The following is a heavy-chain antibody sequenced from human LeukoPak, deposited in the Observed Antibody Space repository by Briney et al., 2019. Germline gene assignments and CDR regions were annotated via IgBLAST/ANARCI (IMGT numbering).Heavy chain of an antibody. CDR3: TTDDPVNRS. Sequence: PGGSLRLSCAASGFTFNNAWMGWVRQAPGKGLEWVGRIKSKADGGTTDYAAPVKGRFTISRDDSKNTVYLQMNSLKIEDTAMYYCTTDDPVNRSWGQGTLVTVSS. CDR2: IKSKADGGTT. CDR1: GFTFNNAW. V-gene: IGHV3-15*01. D-gene: IGHD2/OR15-2a*01. J-gene: IGHJ4*02.